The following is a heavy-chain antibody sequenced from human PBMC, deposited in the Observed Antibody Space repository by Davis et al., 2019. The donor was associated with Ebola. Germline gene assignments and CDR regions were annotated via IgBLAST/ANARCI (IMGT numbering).Heavy chain of an antibody. CDR1: GGSIFSRSYY. CDR3: ASPPVLYSSSPNPDY. J-gene: IGHJ4*02. CDR2: IYYRGNT. V-gene: IGHV4-39*01. Sequence: PSETLSLTCTVSGGSIFSRSYYWGWIRQPPGKGLEWIGRIYYRGNTIYNPPLKSRVTISVDTSKNQISLKMSSVTAADTAVYYCASPPVLYSSSPNPDYWGQGTLVTVSS. D-gene: IGHD6-13*01.